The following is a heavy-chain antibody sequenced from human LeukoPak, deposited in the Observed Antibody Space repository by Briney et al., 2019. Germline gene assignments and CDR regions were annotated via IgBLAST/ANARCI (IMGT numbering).Heavy chain of an antibody. V-gene: IGHV3-21*04. CDR3: AKGYSSGWYYPIPFDY. CDR2: ISSSSSYI. D-gene: IGHD6-19*01. J-gene: IGHJ4*02. CDR1: GFTFSSYS. Sequence: GGSLRLSCAASGFTFSSYSMNWVRQAPGKGLEWVSSISSSSSYIYYADSVKGRFTISRDNSKNTLYLQMNSLRAEDTAVYYCAKGYSSGWYYPIPFDYWGQGTLVTVSS.